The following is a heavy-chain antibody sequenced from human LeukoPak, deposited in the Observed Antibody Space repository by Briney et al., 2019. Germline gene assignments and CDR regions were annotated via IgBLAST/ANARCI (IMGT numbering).Heavy chain of an antibody. Sequence: GGSLRLSCAASGFTFSSYAMHWVRQAPGKGLEYVSSISSEGKTTYYADSVKGRFTISRDNPKNTLYLQMSSLRPEDTAVYYCVKDRWVDHWGQGTLVTVSS. CDR2: ISSEGKTT. D-gene: IGHD6-13*01. CDR1: GFTFSSYA. V-gene: IGHV3-64D*06. J-gene: IGHJ4*02. CDR3: VKDRWVDH.